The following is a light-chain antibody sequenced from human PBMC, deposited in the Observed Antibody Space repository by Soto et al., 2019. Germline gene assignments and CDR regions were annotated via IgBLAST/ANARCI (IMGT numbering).Light chain of an antibody. CDR3: SLYAGSNHFYV. Sequence: QCALTQPPSASGSPGQSVTISCTGTSSDVGGYNYVSWYQQHPGKAPKLMIYEVSKRPSGVPDRFSGAKSGNTDSLIGSGVIAVDEADYCCSLYAGSNHFYVFGKGTKVTVL. V-gene: IGLV2-8*01. J-gene: IGLJ1*01. CDR1: SSDVGGYNY. CDR2: EVS.